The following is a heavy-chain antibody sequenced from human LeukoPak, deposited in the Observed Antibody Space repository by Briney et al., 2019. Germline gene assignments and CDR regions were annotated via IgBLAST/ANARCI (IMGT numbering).Heavy chain of an antibody. Sequence: PSETLSLTCAVYGGSFSGYYWSWIRQPPGKGLEWIGEINHSGSTNYNPSLKSRVTISVDTSKNQFSLKLSSVTAADTAVYYCARVIAARPMYYYYGMDVWGQGTTVTVS. CDR2: INHSGST. V-gene: IGHV4-34*01. CDR3: ARVIAARPMYYYYGMDV. J-gene: IGHJ6*02. D-gene: IGHD6-6*01. CDR1: GGSFSGYY.